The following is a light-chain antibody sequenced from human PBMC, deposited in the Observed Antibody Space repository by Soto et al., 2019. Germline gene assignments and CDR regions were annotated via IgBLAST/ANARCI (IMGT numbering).Light chain of an antibody. J-gene: IGLJ3*02. CDR2: DVT. CDR1: SGDIGGYNY. V-gene: IGLV2-8*01. Sequence: QSALTQPPSASGSPGQSVTISCTGTSGDIGGYNYVSWYQQHPGKAPKLMIYDVTKRPSGVPDRFSGSKSGNTAFLTVSGLQAEDEADYYCSSYGGSNNLVFGGGTKVTVL. CDR3: SSYGGSNNLV.